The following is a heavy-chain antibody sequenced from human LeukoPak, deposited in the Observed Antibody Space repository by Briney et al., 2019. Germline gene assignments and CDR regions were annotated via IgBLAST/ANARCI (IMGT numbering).Heavy chain of an antibody. J-gene: IGHJ6*02. CDR1: GITLSNYG. CDR3: ARGGRPRYYGSGSYYIESPPYLYIGLDV. Sequence: PGGSLRLSCAVSGITLSNYGMSWVRQAPGKGLEWVSVIYTGGGTFYADSVKGRFTISRHNSNNTLYLQMNSLRPEDTAVYYCARGGRPRYYGSGSYYIESPPYLYIGLDVWGQGTTVTVSS. CDR2: IYTGGGT. D-gene: IGHD3-10*01. V-gene: IGHV3-53*04.